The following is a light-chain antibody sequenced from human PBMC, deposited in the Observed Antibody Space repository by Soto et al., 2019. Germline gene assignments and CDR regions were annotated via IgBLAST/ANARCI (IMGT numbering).Light chain of an antibody. CDR3: QHYNTYPGT. CDR2: KAS. Sequence: DIQMTQSPSTLSASVGDRVTVTCRASQSISSWLAWYQQKAGKAPKLLIYKASALESGVPSRFGGSRSGTEFTLTISSLEHEDFSTYYCQHYNTYPGTFGQGTKVEIK. J-gene: IGKJ1*01. CDR1: QSISSW. V-gene: IGKV1-5*03.